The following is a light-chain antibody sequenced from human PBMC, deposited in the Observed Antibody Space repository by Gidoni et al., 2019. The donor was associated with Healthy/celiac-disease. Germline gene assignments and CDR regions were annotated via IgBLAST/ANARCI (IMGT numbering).Light chain of an antibody. CDR2: YDS. V-gene: IGLV3-21*04. Sequence: SYVLTQPPSVSVAPGKTARITCGGNNIGSKSVHWYQQKPGQAPVLGIYYDSDRPSGIPERFSGSNSGNTATLTISRVEAGDEADYYCQVWDSSSDHPVVFGGGTKLTVL. CDR1: NIGSKS. CDR3: QVWDSSSDHPVV. J-gene: IGLJ2*01.